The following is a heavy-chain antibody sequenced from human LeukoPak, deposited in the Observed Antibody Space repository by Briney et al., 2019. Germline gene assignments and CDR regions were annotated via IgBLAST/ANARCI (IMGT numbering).Heavy chain of an antibody. D-gene: IGHD2-2*01. J-gene: IGHJ6*03. Sequence: SETLSLTCTVSGGSISSGDYYWSWIRQPPGKGLEWIGYIYYSGCTYYNPSLKSRVTISVDTSKNQFSLKLSSVTAADTAVYYCARDHYCSSTSCPDYYYYYYMDVWGKGTTVTVSS. CDR2: IYYSGCT. V-gene: IGHV4-30-4*08. CDR3: ARDHYCSSTSCPDYYYYYYMDV. CDR1: GGSISSGDYY.